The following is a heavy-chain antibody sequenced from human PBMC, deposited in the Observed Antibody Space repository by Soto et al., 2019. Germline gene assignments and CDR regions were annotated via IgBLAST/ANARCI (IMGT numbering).Heavy chain of an antibody. CDR1: GYSFTTYW. D-gene: IGHD2-15*01. CDR2: IEPSDSYS. Sequence: GESLKISCKGSGYSFTTYWISWVRQMPGKGLEWMGRIEPSDSYSKYSPSFQGHVTISVDKSISTAYLQWSSLKASDSAMYYCARQRIYCSGGNCYGLDVWGQGTTVTVSS. J-gene: IGHJ6*02. CDR3: ARQRIYCSGGNCYGLDV. V-gene: IGHV5-10-1*01.